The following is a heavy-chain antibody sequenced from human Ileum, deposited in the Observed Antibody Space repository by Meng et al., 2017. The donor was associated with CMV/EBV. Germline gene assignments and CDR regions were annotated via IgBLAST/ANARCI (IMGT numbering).Heavy chain of an antibody. J-gene: IGHJ5*02. CDR3: ARDRSSSWYKAWFAP. V-gene: IGHV4-4*07. CDR1: GGSINKYY. D-gene: IGHD6-13*01. CDR2: IYAKGNT. Sequence: HVVVQEAGPVPVKPSETLSLTCPVSGGSINKYYWNWIRQSPEKRLEWIGRIYAKGNTNYNPSHQNRVTMSVDTSKNQFSLKLSSVTDADTAVYYCARDRSSSWYKAWFAPWGQGTLVTVSS.